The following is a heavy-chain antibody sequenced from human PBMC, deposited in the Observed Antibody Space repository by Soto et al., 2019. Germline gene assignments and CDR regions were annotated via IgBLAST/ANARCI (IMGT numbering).Heavy chain of an antibody. J-gene: IGHJ4*02. CDR3: ARGGHVVVVTAALDY. CDR2: VNPSGGHA. D-gene: IGHD2-21*02. Sequence: QVQLMQSGAEVKKPGASVKVSCKASGDTFTDYYIHWVRQAPGQGLEWLGTVNPSGGHATYAQQFLGRVTMNRDTSTITLYMELTSLTSDDTAVYYCARGGHVVVVTAALDYWGQGTLVTVSS. V-gene: IGHV1-46*01. CDR1: GDTFTDYY.